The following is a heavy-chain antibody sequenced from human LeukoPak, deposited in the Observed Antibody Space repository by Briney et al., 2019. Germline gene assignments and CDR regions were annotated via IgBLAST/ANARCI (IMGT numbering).Heavy chain of an antibody. CDR3: ARVQSGSYYYYYYSYGMDV. J-gene: IGHJ6*02. Sequence: GGSLRLSCAASGFTFSSYAMSWVRQAPGKGLEWVSAISGSGGSTYYADSVKGRFTISRDNSKNTLYLQMNSLRAEDTAVYYCARVQSGSYYYYYYSYGMDVWGQGTTVTVSS. CDR1: GFTFSSYA. CDR2: ISGSGGST. V-gene: IGHV3-23*01. D-gene: IGHD1-26*01.